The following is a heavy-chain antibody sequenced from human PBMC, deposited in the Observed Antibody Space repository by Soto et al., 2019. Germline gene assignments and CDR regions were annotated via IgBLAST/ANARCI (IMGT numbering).Heavy chain of an antibody. J-gene: IGHJ6*02. Sequence: EVQLLESGGGLVQPGGSLRLSCAASGFTFSSYAMSWVRQAPGKGLEWVSAISGSGGSTYYADSVKGRFTISRDNSKNTLYLQMNSLRAEDTAVYYCAKDREGYCSSTGCPQGPDYGMDVWGQGTTVTVSS. V-gene: IGHV3-23*01. CDR2: ISGSGGST. CDR3: AKDREGYCSSTGCPQGPDYGMDV. CDR1: GFTFSSYA. D-gene: IGHD2-2*01.